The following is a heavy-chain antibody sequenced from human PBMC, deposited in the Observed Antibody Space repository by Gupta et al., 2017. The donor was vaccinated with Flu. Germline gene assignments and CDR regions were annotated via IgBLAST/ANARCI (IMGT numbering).Heavy chain of an antibody. V-gene: IGHV3-48*01. CDR3: ARAAQNGIRYGMDV. Sequence: EVQLVESGGGLVQPGGSLRLSCAASAFTFSSYSMNWVRQAPGKGLEGVSYISSSSSNIYYADSVKGRFTIYRDNDKNAVYRQMKSLRAEDTAVYYCARAAQNGIRYGMDVWGQGTTVTVSS. CDR2: ISSSSSNI. J-gene: IGHJ6*02. CDR1: AFTFSSYS. D-gene: IGHD3-3*02.